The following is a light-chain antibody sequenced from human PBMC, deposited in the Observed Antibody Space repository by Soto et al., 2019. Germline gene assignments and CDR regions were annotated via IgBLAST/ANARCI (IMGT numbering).Light chain of an antibody. CDR2: AAS. V-gene: IGKV1-39*01. CDR1: QSISSD. Sequence: DIQMTQSPSSLSASVGDRVTITFLASQSISSDLNWYQQKPGKAPKLLIYAASSLQSGVPSRFSGSGSGTDFTLTISSLQPEDFATYYCQQSYSTPRTFGPGTKVDI. CDR3: QQSYSTPRT. J-gene: IGKJ3*01.